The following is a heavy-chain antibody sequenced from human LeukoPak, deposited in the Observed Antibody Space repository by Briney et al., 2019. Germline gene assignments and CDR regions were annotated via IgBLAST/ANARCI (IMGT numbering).Heavy chain of an antibody. D-gene: IGHD3-16*01. CDR1: GFTFSTYA. J-gene: IGHJ3*02. CDR2: ISGSGGST. CDR3: AGFGGDAFYI. Sequence: PGGSLRLSCAASGFTFSTYAMSWVRQAPGRGLEWVSAISGSGGSTYYADSVKGRFTISRDNSKNTLYLQMNSLRAEDTAVYYCAGFGGDAFYIWGQGTMVTVSS. V-gene: IGHV3-23*01.